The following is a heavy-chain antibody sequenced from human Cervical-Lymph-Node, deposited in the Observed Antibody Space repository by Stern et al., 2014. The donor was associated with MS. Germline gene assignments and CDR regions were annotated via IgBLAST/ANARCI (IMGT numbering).Heavy chain of an antibody. CDR2: IYHSGAS. Sequence: QVQLQESGPGLVKPSGTLSLTCAVSGGSVSSTNWWSLVRQSPGKGLEWIGNIYHSGASNYRPSLRSRVSLSLNTPRTPLSLHLTSVTAADTAVYYCARERQQYCNSEGCSYWYFDLWGRGTLVTVSS. CDR1: GGSVSSTNW. CDR3: ARERQQYCNSEGCSYWYFDL. J-gene: IGHJ2*01. V-gene: IGHV4-4*02. D-gene: IGHD2/OR15-2a*01.